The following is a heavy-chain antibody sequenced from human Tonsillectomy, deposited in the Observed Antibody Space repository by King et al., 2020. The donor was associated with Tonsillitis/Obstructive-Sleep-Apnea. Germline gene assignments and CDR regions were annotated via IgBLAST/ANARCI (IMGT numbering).Heavy chain of an antibody. V-gene: IGHV3-30*04. CDR1: GFTFSSYA. J-gene: IGHJ6*03. CDR3: ARDGGSNGYNLVSYYYYYMDV. Sequence: VQLVESGGGVVQPGRSLRLSCAASGFTFSSYAMHWVRQAPGKGLEWVAVISYDGSHKYYADSVKGRFTISRDNSKNTLYLQMDSLRAEDTAVYYCARDGGSNGYNLVSYYYYYMDVWGKGTTVTVSS. D-gene: IGHD5-24*01. CDR2: ISYDGSHK.